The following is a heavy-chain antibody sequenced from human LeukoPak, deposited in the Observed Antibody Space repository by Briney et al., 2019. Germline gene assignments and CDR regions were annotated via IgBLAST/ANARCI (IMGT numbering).Heavy chain of an antibody. CDR3: VRQIGAGAFDL. CDR2: ISIAGEI. Sequence: SETLSLTRAVYAASLTGYFWSWVRQQPGKGLEWLGEISIAGEINYNPSLRSRATISMDTTKNQFSLRLTSVIAADTALYYCVRQIGAGAFDLWGRDRVVTGSS. V-gene: IGHV4-34*01. J-gene: IGHJ2*01. D-gene: IGHD6-19*01. CDR1: AASLTGYF.